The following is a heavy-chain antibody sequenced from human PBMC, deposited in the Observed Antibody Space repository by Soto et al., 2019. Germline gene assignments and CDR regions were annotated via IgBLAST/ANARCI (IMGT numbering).Heavy chain of an antibody. D-gene: IGHD3-10*01. CDR1: GSRFSNYV. V-gene: IGHV1-69*06. CDR3: ARRITMVRGVTNAFDI. Sequence: GASVKVSCKVSGSRFSNYVISWVRQAPGHGLEWLGGIIPIFGTANYAQKFQGRVTITADKSTSTAYMELSSLRSEDTAVYYCARRITMVRGVTNAFDIWGQGTMVTVSS. J-gene: IGHJ3*02. CDR2: IIPIFGTA.